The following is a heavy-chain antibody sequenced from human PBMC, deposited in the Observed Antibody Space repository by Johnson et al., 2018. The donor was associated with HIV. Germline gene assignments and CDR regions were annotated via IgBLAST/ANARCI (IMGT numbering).Heavy chain of an antibody. CDR2: IKQDGSEK. CDR3: ARLDYGAYGGAFDI. D-gene: IGHD4-17*01. CDR1: GFTFRSYW. V-gene: IGHV3-7*01. Sequence: VQLVESGGGLVQPGGSLRISCAASGFTFRSYWMSWVRQAPGKGLEWVANIKQDGSEKYYVASVKGRFTISRDNAKNSLYLQMNSLRAEDTAVYYCARLDYGAYGGAFDIWGQGAMVTVSS. J-gene: IGHJ3*02.